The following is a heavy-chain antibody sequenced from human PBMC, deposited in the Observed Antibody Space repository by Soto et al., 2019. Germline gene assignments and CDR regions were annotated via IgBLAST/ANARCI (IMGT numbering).Heavy chain of an antibody. CDR1: GFSLSNARMD. Sequence: SGPTLVNPTETLTLTCTVSGFSLSNARMDVSWIRQPPGKALEWLAHIFSNDEKSYSTSLKSRLTISKDTSKSQVVLTMTNMDPVDTATYYCARIHRLSIAAAGRNNWFDPWGQGTLVAVSS. J-gene: IGHJ5*02. CDR2: IFSNDEK. V-gene: IGHV2-26*01. CDR3: ARIHRLSIAAAGRNNWFDP. D-gene: IGHD6-13*01.